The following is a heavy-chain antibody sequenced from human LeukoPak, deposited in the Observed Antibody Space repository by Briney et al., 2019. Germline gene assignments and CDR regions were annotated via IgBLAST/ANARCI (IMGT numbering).Heavy chain of an antibody. J-gene: IGHJ4*02. CDR2: INSDGSST. Sequence: GGSLRLSCAASGFTFSSYWMHWVRQAPGKGLVWVSRINSDGSSTSYADSVKGRFTISRDNSKNTLYLQMNSLGADDTAVYFCAKDISQGYTFGSIEEDYWGQGTLVTVSS. CDR3: AKDISQGYTFGSIEEDY. D-gene: IGHD5-18*01. CDR1: GFTFSSYW. V-gene: IGHV3-74*01.